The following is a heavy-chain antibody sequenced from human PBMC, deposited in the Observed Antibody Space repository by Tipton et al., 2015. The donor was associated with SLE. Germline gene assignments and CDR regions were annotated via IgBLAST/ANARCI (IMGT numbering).Heavy chain of an antibody. J-gene: IGHJ4*02. D-gene: IGHD4/OR15-4a*01. V-gene: IGHV4-34*08. CDR3: ASDNYVFDY. CDR1: GFTFSSYA. CDR2: ISDSGST. Sequence: LRLSCAASGFTFSSYAMSWVRQAPGKGLEWIGEISDSGSTNYNPSLESRVSMSVDRSKIQFSLKLKSVTAADTAVYYCASDNYVFDYWGQGTLVTVSS.